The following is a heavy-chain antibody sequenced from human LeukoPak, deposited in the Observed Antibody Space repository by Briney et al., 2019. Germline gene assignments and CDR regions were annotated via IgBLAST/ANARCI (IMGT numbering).Heavy chain of an antibody. Sequence: ASVTVSCRASGYTFTSCDINWVRQATGQGLEWMGWMNPNSGNAGYGQSFQGRITMTRDISIGTAYMELSNLTSEDTAIYYCTRGSSGRRDNWGQGTLVTVSA. D-gene: IGHD6-19*01. CDR1: GYTFTSCD. V-gene: IGHV1-8*01. J-gene: IGHJ4*02. CDR2: MNPNSGNA. CDR3: TRGSSGRRDN.